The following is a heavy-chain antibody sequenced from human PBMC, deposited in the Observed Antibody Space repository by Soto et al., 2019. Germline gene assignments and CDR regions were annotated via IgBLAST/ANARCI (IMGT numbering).Heavy chain of an antibody. J-gene: IGHJ6*02. CDR2: IYHSGST. CDR1: GGSISSGGYS. CDR3: ARQGFGAIHGLVDV. V-gene: IGHV4-30-2*01. D-gene: IGHD3-10*01. Sequence: TLSLTCAVSGGSISSGGYSWSWIRQPPGKGLEWIGYIYHSGSTYYNPSLKSRVTISVDRSKNQFSLKVSSVTAADTALYFCARQGFGAIHGLVDVWGQGTTVTVSS.